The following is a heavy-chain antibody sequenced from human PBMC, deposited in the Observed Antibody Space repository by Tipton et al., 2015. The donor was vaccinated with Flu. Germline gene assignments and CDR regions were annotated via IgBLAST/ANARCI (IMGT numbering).Heavy chain of an antibody. D-gene: IGHD3-3*01. CDR3: ARDRTIFGVVFSYYFDY. CDR2: ISAYNGNT. V-gene: IGHV1-18*04. CDR1: GYTFTSYG. Sequence: QSGAEVKKPGASVKVSCKASGYTFTSYGISWVRQAPGQGLEWMGWISAYNGNTNYAQKLQGRVTMTTDTSTSTAYMELRSLRSDDTAVYYCARDRTIFGVVFSYYFDYWGQGTLVTVSS. J-gene: IGHJ4*02.